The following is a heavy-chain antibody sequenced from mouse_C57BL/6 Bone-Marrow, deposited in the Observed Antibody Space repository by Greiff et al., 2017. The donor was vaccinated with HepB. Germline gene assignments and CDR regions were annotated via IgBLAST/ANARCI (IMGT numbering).Heavy chain of an antibody. CDR2: IYPGGGYT. V-gene: IGHV1-63*01. Sequence: VKVVESGAELVRPGTSVKMSCKASGYTFTNYWIGWAKQRPGHGLEWIGDIYPGGGYTNYNEKFKGKATLTADKSSSTAYMQFSSLTSEDSAIYYCARGDDYGAWFAYWGQGTLVTVSA. D-gene: IGHD2-4*01. CDR1: GYTFTNYW. CDR3: ARGDDYGAWFAY. J-gene: IGHJ3*01.